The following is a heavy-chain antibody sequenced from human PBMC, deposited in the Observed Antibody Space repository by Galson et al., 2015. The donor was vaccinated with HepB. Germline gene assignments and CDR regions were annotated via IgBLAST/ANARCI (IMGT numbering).Heavy chain of an antibody. CDR1: GFTFDDYG. V-gene: IGHV3-23*01. CDR3: AKDLELACAEPGDY. Sequence: SLRLSCAASGFTFDDYGMSWVRQAPGKGLEWVSAIVGSGDNTYYADSVKGRFTISRDNSKNTLNLQMNSLRAEDTAVYYCAKDLELACAEPGDYWGQGILVTVSS. CDR2: IVGSGDNT. D-gene: IGHD6-13*01. J-gene: IGHJ4*02.